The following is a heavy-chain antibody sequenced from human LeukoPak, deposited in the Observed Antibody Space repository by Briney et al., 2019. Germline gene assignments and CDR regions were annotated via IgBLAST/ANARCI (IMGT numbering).Heavy chain of an antibody. CDR2: INAAGDDM. CDR3: AKGTFGVIHNGIDV. V-gene: IGHV3-23*01. CDR1: EFTFPTYS. J-gene: IGHJ6*02. Sequence: GGPLRLSCVASEFTFPTYSMAWVRQAPGKGLDWASSINAAGDDMYYADSVKGRFSISRDNLKNTLYLQMHSLRAEDRAIYYCAKGTFGVIHNGIDVWGQGTAVTVSS. D-gene: IGHD3-3*01.